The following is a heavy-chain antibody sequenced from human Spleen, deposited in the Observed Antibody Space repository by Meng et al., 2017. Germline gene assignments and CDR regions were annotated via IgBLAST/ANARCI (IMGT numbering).Heavy chain of an antibody. CDR3: ARGPTTMAHDFDY. D-gene: IGHD4-11*01. Sequence: QAQLKKSAPGLANPPPTLPLTCVASGGSFSDYYWSWIRQPPGKGLEWIGEINHSGSTNYNPSLESRATISVDTSQNNLSLKLSSVTAADSAVYYCARGPTTMAHDFDYWGQGTLVTVSS. J-gene: IGHJ4*02. CDR1: GGSFSDYY. CDR2: INHSGST. V-gene: IGHV4-34*09.